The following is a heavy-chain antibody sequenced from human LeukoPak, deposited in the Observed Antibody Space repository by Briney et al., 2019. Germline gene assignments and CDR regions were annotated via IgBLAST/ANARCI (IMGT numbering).Heavy chain of an antibody. V-gene: IGHV3-43*02. J-gene: IGHJ4*02. Sequence: GGSLRLSCAASGFTFDDYVMHWVRQAPGKGLEWVSLISGDGGSTYYADSVKGRFTISRDNSKNSLYLQMNSLRTEDTALYYCAKANDYGALGYFDYWGQGTLVTVSS. CDR2: ISGDGGST. D-gene: IGHD4-17*01. CDR1: GFTFDDYV. CDR3: AKANDYGALGYFDY.